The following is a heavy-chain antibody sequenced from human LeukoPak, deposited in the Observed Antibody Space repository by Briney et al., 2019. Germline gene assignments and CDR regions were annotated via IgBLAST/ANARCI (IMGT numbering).Heavy chain of an antibody. CDR1: GGSISSYY. Sequence: PSETLSLTCTVSGGSISSYYWSWIRQPPGKGLEWIGYIYYSGSTNYNPSLKSRVTISVDTSKNQFSLKLSSVTAADTAVYYCARDQGYSSSGFDYWGQGTLVTVSS. CDR2: IYYSGST. CDR3: ARDQGYSSSGFDY. V-gene: IGHV4-59*12. D-gene: IGHD6-6*01. J-gene: IGHJ4*02.